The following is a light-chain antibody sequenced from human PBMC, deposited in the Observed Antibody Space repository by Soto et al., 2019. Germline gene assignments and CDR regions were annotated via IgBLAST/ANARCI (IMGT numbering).Light chain of an antibody. CDR3: AAWDDSLTGYV. V-gene: IGLV1-44*01. CDR2: SYN. J-gene: IGLJ1*01. Sequence: QSVLTQPPSASGTPGQGVTISCSRSSSNIGNNAVNWYQQLPGTAPKLLIYSYNQRPSGVPDRFSGSKSGTSASLAISGLQSEDEADYYCAAWDDSLTGYVFGTGTKLTVL. CDR1: SSNIGNNA.